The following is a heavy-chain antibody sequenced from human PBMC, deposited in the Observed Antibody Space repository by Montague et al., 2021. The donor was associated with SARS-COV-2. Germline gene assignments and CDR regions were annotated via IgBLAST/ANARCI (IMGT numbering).Heavy chain of an antibody. Sequence: SETLSLTCTVSGGSVSSGSYYWSWIRQPPGKGLEWIGYIYYSGSTYYNPSLKSRVTISVDTSKNQFSLKLSSVTAADTAVYYCARVSNSRVRGDHDYWGQGTLVAVSS. D-gene: IGHD3-10*01. V-gene: IGHV4-61*01. CDR3: ARVSNSRVRGDHDY. J-gene: IGHJ4*02. CDR2: IYYSGST. CDR1: GGSVSSGSYY.